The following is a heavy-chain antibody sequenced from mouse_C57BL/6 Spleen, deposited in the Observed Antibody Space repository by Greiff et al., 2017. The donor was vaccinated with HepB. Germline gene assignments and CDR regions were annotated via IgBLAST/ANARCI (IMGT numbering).Heavy chain of an antibody. Sequence: DVMLVESGEGLVKPGGSLKLSCAASGFTFSSYAMSWVRQTPEKRLEWVAYISSGGDYIYYADTVKGRFTISRDNARNTLYLQMSSLKSEDTAMYYCTRPLTGTGAMDYWGQGTSVTVSS. J-gene: IGHJ4*01. CDR3: TRPLTGTGAMDY. CDR1: GFTFSSYA. V-gene: IGHV5-9-1*02. D-gene: IGHD4-1*01. CDR2: ISSGGDYI.